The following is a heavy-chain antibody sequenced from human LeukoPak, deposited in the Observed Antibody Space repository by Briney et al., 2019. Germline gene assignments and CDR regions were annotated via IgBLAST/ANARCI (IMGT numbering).Heavy chain of an antibody. D-gene: IGHD3-3*01. CDR2: ISYDGSNK. J-gene: IGHJ3*01. CDR3: ATFRFLGT. V-gene: IGHV3-30*04. CDR1: GFTFSSYA. Sequence: GGSLRLSCAASGFTFSSYAMHWVRQAPGKGLEWVAVISYDGSNKYYADSVKGRFTISRDNSKNTLYLQMNSLRAEDTAVYYCATFRFLGTWGQGTMVTVSP.